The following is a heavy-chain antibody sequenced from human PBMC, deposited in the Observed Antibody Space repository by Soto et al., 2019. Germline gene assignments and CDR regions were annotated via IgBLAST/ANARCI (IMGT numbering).Heavy chain of an antibody. V-gene: IGHV1-18*01. CDR2: ISAYNGNT. Sequence: GAPGEVSCKASGYTFSSYGISWVGQGPGQRVEWMGWISAYNGNTNYAQKLQGRVTMTTDTSTSTAYMELRSLRSDDTAVYYCASWLKEAGIGGNYYYGMDVCGQGTTVTVSS. CDR3: ASWLKEAGIGGNYYYGMDV. J-gene: IGHJ6*02. CDR1: GYTFSSYG. D-gene: IGHD1-1*01.